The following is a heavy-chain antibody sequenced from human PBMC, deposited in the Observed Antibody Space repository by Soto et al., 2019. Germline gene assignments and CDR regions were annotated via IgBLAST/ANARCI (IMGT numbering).Heavy chain of an antibody. V-gene: IGHV3-7*01. D-gene: IGHD6-19*01. Sequence: EVQLVESGGGLVQPGGSLRLSCAASGFTFSSYWMSWVRQAPGKGLEWVANIKQDGSEKYYVDSVKGRFTISRDNAKNSPYLQMNSLRAEDTDVYYGARDRSWWIAVADTGYYFAYWGQGTLVTVSS. J-gene: IGHJ4*02. CDR3: ARDRSWWIAVADTGYYFAY. CDR1: GFTFSSYW. CDR2: IKQDGSEK.